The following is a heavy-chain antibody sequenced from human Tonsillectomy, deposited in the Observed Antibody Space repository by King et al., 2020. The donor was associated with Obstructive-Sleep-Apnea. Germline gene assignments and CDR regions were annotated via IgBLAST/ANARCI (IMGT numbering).Heavy chain of an antibody. CDR2: IYHRGETYDRGST. CDR1: GGSINKYY. CDR3: ARVTDAFDL. J-gene: IGHJ3*01. Sequence: QLQESGPGLVEPSETLSLTCTVSGGSINKYYWSWIRQPPGKGLEWIGYIYHRGETYDRGSTKYNPSLTSLVTISVDTSKNQFSLKLTSVTAADTAVYYCARVTDAFDLWGQGTMVIVSS. V-gene: IGHV4-59*08.